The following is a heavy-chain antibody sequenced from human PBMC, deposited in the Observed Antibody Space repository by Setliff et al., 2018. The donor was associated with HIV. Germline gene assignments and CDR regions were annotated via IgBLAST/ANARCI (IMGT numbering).Heavy chain of an antibody. CDR3: ARDHKYYYDSSGLDY. D-gene: IGHD3-22*01. Sequence: PSETLSLTCTVSGGSITSCTYYWDWIRQPPGKGLEWIGSIFYSGSTYYNPSVKSRVTISIDTSKNQFSLRLRSVTAADTAVYYCARDHKYYYDSSGLDYWGQGTLVTVS. CDR2: IFYSGST. V-gene: IGHV4-39*07. J-gene: IGHJ4*02. CDR1: GGSITSCTYY.